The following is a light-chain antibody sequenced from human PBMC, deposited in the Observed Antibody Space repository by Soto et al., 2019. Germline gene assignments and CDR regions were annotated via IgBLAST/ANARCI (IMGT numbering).Light chain of an antibody. V-gene: IGKV3-11*01. Sequence: EIVLTQSPATLSLSPGERATLSCRASQSVSTCLAWYQQKPGQAPRPLIYDASNRATGIPARFSGSGSGTDFTLTVSNLESEDFAVYYCKQCNNWPLTFGGGTRW. CDR2: DAS. J-gene: IGKJ4*01. CDR1: QSVSTC. CDR3: KQCNNWPLT.